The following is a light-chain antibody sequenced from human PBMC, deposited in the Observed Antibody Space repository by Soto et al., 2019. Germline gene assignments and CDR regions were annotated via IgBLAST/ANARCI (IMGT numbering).Light chain of an antibody. CDR1: QSISSW. V-gene: IGKV1-5*01. Sequence: DIQMTQSPSTLSASVGDRVTITCRASQSISSWLAWYQQIPGKAPKLLIYDASSSESGVPSRFSGSGSGTEFTLTIDSLQPDDFATYYCQQYNSYWTFGQGTKVEIK. J-gene: IGKJ1*01. CDR2: DAS. CDR3: QQYNSYWT.